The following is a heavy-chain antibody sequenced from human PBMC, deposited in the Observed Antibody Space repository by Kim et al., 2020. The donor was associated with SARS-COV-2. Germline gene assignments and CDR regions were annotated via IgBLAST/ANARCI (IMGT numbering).Heavy chain of an antibody. CDR2: IIPIFGTA. J-gene: IGHJ6*02. Sequence: ASVKVSCKASGGTFSSYAISWVRQAPGQGLEWMGGIIPIFGTANYAQKFQGRVTITADESTSTAYMELSSLRSEDTAVYYCARDAQSPAGYYYYYGMDVWGQGTTVTVSS. V-gene: IGHV1-69*13. D-gene: IGHD2-2*01. CDR3: ARDAQSPAGYYYYYGMDV. CDR1: GGTFSSYA.